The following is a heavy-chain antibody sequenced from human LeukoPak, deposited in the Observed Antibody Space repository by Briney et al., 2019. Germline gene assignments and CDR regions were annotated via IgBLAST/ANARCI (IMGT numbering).Heavy chain of an antibody. CDR3: AKAVDWRLPPMWFDP. J-gene: IGHJ5*02. CDR2: ICWNSGSI. V-gene: IGHV3-9*01. CDR1: GFHFDDYA. D-gene: IGHD3-9*01. Sequence: PGGSLRLSCAASGFHFDDYAMHWVRPAPGKGLEWVSGICWNSGSIGYADSVKGRFTISRDNAKNSLYLQMNSLRAEDTALYYCAKAVDWRLPPMWFDPWGQGTLVTVSS.